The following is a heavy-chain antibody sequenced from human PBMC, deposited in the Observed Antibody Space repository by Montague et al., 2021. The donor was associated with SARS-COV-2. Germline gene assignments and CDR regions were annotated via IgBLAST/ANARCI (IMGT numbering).Heavy chain of an antibody. CDR3: SRDIQQYYDILTGSVAFDYY. CDR2: ISGDGDIT. Sequence: SLRLSCAASGFTFDDYAMHWVRQAPGKGLEWVSLISGDGDITYYADSVKGRSTISRDNSKNSLYLQMNSLRTEDTALYYCSRDIQQYYDILTGSVAFDYYGGQGTRVTVS. V-gene: IGHV3-43*02. CDR1: GFTFDDYA. D-gene: IGHD3-9*01. J-gene: IGHJ4*02.